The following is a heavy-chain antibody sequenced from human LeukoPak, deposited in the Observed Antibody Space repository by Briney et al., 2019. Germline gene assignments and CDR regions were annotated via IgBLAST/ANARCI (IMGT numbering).Heavy chain of an antibody. CDR3: ARSRREYYDFWSGYYYYYYMDV. CDR2: IYYSGST. Sequence: SETLSLTCSVFGGSISSHYWNWLRQIAGRGLEWIGYIYYSGSTNYNPSLKSRVTISVDTSKDQFSLKLSSVTAADTAVYYCARSRREYYDFWSGYYYYYYMDVWGKGTTVTVSS. J-gene: IGHJ6*03. V-gene: IGHV4-59*11. D-gene: IGHD3-3*01. CDR1: GGSISSHY.